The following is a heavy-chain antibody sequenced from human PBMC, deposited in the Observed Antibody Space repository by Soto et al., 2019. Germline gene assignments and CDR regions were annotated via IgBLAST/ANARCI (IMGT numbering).Heavy chain of an antibody. CDR3: AREAVFDY. CDR1: GFSFSSYT. J-gene: IGHJ4*02. Sequence: EVQLVESGGDLVQPGGSLRLSCAASGFSFSSYTMNWVRQAPGKGLEWVSYISSSSGTIYYADSVQGRFTISRDNAKNSLFLQMNSLRAEDTAVYFCAREAVFDYWGQGTLVTVSS. CDR2: ISSSSGTI. V-gene: IGHV3-48*01.